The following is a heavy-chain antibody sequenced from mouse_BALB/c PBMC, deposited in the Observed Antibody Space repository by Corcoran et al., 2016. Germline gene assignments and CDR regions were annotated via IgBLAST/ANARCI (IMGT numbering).Heavy chain of an antibody. CDR2: INTYTGEP. CDR3: AREPYAMDY. V-gene: IGHV9-3-1*01. CDR1: GYTFTNYG. D-gene: IGHD6-1*01. Sequence: QIQLVQSGPELKKPGETVKLSCKASGYTFTNYGMNWVKQAPGKGLKWMGWINTYTGEPTYADDFKGRFAFSLETSASTAYLQINNLKKEDTATYFCAREPYAMDYWGQGTSVTVSS. J-gene: IGHJ4*01.